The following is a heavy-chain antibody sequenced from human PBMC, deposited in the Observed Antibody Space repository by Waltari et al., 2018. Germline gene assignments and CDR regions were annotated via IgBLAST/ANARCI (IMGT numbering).Heavy chain of an antibody. CDR2: IKSKTDGGTT. Sequence: VQLVESGEGMVQPGGSLRRCCDASGFTFRNAGKGWVRQAPGKGLEWVGRIKSKTDGGTTDYAAPVKGRFTISRDDSENTLYLQMNSLKTEDTAVYYCATLFGDFWSGYFFDYWGQGTLVTVSS. J-gene: IGHJ4*02. V-gene: IGHV3-15*01. D-gene: IGHD3-3*01. CDR1: GFTFRNAG. CDR3: ATLFGDFWSGYFFDY.